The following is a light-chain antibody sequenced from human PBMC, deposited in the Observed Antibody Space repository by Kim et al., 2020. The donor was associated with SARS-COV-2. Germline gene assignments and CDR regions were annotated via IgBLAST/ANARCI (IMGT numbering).Light chain of an antibody. CDR1: QSVTNNY. J-gene: IGKJ2*01. CDR3: QQCGGSPMYT. V-gene: IGKV3-20*01. Sequence: SPGERATLSCRASQSVTNNYLAWYQQKHGQAPRPLIYGGSNRAIGIPDRFRGSGSGTDFTLTISRLEPGDSAVYYCQQCGGSPMYTFGQGTKLEI. CDR2: GGS.